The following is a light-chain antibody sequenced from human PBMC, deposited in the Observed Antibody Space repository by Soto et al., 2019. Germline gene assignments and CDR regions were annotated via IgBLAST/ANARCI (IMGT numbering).Light chain of an antibody. CDR2: DAS. J-gene: IGKJ4*01. CDR1: QTVRNNY. CDR3: QQFSSYPLT. Sequence: LPQTPSTLPMTPGKRAPLSAKASQTVRNNYLAWYQRKPGQAPRLLIYDASSRATGIPDRFSGGGSGTDFTLTISRLEPEDFAVYYCQQFSSYPLTFGGRTKVDI. V-gene: IGKV3-20*01.